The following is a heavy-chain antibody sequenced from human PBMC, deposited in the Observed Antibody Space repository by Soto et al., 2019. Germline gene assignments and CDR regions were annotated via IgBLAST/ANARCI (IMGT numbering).Heavy chain of an antibody. V-gene: IGHV3-23*01. Sequence: EVQLLESGGGLVQPGGSLRLSCAASGFTFSSYAMNWVRQAPGKGLEWVSVTSGSGGSTYSADSVKGRFTISRANSKNTLYLQMNSLRAEDTAVYYCAKARYGDGRGFDYWGQGTLVTVSS. J-gene: IGHJ4*02. CDR2: TSGSGGST. D-gene: IGHD4-17*01. CDR3: AKARYGDGRGFDY. CDR1: GFTFSSYA.